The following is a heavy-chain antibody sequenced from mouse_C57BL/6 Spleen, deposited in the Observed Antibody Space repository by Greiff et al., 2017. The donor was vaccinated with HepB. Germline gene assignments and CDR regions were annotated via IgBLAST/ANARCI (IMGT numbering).Heavy chain of an antibody. Sequence: EVQLQQSGPELVKPGASVKIPCKASGYTFTDYNMDWVKQSHGKSLEWIGDINPNNGGTIYNQKFKGKATLTVDKSSSTAYMELRSLTSEDTAVYYCARRGYDCYYVGYAMDYWGQGTSVTVSS. CDR2: INPNNGGT. J-gene: IGHJ4*01. CDR3: ARRGYDCYYVGYAMDY. D-gene: IGHD2-3*01. V-gene: IGHV1-18*01. CDR1: GYTFTDYN.